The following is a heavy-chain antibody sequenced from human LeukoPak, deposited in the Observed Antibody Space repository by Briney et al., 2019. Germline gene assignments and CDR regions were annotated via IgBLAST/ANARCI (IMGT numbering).Heavy chain of an antibody. J-gene: IGHJ6*02. CDR2: IHYSGRP. CDR3: ARFGVDYDMDV. V-gene: IGHV4-59*11. D-gene: IGHD3-16*01. CDR1: GGSISGHY. Sequence: SSETLSLTCNVSGGSISGHYWTWIRQPPGKGLEWIGQIHYSGRPDYNPSLKSRVTISVDTSKNQLSLKVTSVTGADTAVYYCARFGVDYDMDVWGQGTTVTVSS.